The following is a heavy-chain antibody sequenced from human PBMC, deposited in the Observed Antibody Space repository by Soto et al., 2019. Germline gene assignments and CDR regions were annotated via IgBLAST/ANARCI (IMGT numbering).Heavy chain of an antibody. CDR2: IEHTGST. CDR1: SGSFSGYY. V-gene: IGHV4-34*01. J-gene: IGHJ4*02. Sequence: QVQLQQWGAGLLKPSETLSLACAVYSGSFSGYYWSWIRQPPGKGLEWIGEIEHTGSTNYNPSLKSRVTISADTSKNQFSLKLTSVTAADKAVYYCARRGGGYYPYYFDYWGQGGLVTVSS. D-gene: IGHD3-22*01. CDR3: ARRGGGYYPYYFDY.